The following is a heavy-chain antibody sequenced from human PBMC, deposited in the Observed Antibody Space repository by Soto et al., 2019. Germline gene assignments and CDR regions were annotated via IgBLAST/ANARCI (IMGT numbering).Heavy chain of an antibody. CDR1: GDSVTSANYY. V-gene: IGHV4-61*01. J-gene: IGHJ5*02. CDR3: TRDASRDSSARGWFDP. CDR2: IHYSGST. Sequence: SETLSLTCTVSGDSVTSANYYWSWIRQPPGKGLEWIGFIHYSGSTSYNPSLKSRVTISLDTSKNQFSLKLSSVTAADTAVYYCTRDASRDSSARGWFDPWGPGTLVTVSS. D-gene: IGHD6-13*01.